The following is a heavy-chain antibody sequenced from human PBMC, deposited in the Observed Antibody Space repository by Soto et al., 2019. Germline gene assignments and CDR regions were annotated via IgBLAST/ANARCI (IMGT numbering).Heavy chain of an antibody. Sequence: QVQLQESDPGLVKPSQTLSLTCTVSGGSISSGGYHWSWIRQHPGKGLEWIGYIYYSGSTSYNPSLKGRVTIAEDTSKAQFSLKLSSVTAADTAVYFCARGVRDWGQGTLVTVSS. V-gene: IGHV4-31*03. D-gene: IGHD3-10*01. J-gene: IGHJ4*02. CDR3: ARGVRD. CDR1: GGSISSGGYH. CDR2: IYYSGST.